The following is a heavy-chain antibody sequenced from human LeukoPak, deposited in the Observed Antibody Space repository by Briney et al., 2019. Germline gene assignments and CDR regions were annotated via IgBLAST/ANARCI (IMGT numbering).Heavy chain of an antibody. Sequence: TGGSLRLSCAASGFTFSSYAMNWVRQAPGKGLEWVSSISSSSSYIYYADSVKGRFTISRDNAKNSLYLQMNSLRAEDTAVYYCARVGHPQLVTGWFDPWGQGTLVTVSS. V-gene: IGHV3-21*01. D-gene: IGHD6-13*01. J-gene: IGHJ5*02. CDR3: ARVGHPQLVTGWFDP. CDR2: ISSSSSYI. CDR1: GFTFSSYA.